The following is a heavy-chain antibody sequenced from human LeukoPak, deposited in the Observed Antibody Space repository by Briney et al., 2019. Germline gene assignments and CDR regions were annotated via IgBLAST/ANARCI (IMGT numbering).Heavy chain of an antibody. D-gene: IGHD6-19*01. CDR1: GFTVSSNY. V-gene: IGHV3-66*02. CDR3: AREETIAVAGSDY. Sequence: GGSLRLSCAASGFTVSSNYMSWVRQAPGRGLEWVSVIYSGGSTYYADSVKGRFTISRDNSTNTLYLQMNSLRAEDTAVYYCAREETIAVAGSDYWGQGTLVTVSS. CDR2: IYSGGST. J-gene: IGHJ4*02.